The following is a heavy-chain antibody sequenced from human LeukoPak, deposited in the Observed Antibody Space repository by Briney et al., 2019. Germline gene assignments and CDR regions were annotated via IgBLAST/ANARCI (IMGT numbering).Heavy chain of an antibody. J-gene: IGHJ4*02. D-gene: IGHD3-10*01. CDR1: GCTFDDYG. CDR2: ILWNGGNT. CDR3: ARDDYGSGSWNDY. Sequence: GGSLRLSCAASGCTFDDYGMSWVRQAPGKGLEWVSGILWNGGNTGYADSVKGRFTISRDNVKNSLYLQMNSLRAEDTALYYCARDDYGSGSWNDYWGQGTLVTVSS. V-gene: IGHV3-20*04.